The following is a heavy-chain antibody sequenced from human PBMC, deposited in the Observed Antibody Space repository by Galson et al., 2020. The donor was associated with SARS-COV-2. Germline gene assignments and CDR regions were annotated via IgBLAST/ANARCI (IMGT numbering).Heavy chain of an antibody. CDR2: INPLSGGT. D-gene: IGHD1-26*01. Sequence: ASVQVSCKTSGYIFTGYYIHWVRQAPGQGLEWMGWINPLSGGTQYAQNFQDRVTMTRDTSISTAYMELRGLRSDDTAVYSCARGRGGTYTDVAYWGQGTLVTVSS. CDR1: GYIFTGYY. J-gene: IGHJ4*02. V-gene: IGHV1-2*02. CDR3: ARGRGGTYTDVAY.